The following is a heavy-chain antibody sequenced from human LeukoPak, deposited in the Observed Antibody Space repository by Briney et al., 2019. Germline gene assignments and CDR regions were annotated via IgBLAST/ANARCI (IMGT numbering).Heavy chain of an antibody. CDR1: GFTFSSYS. CDR3: ARDRAPAWTTTVTTLALWFDP. D-gene: IGHD4-17*01. J-gene: IGHJ5*02. CDR2: ISSSISTI. V-gene: IGHV3-48*01. Sequence: GGSLRLSCAASGFTFSSYSMNWVRQAPGKGLEWVSYISSSISTIYYADSVKGRFTISRDNAKNSLYLQMNSLRAEDTAVYYCARDRAPAWTTTVTTLALWFDPWGQGTLVTVSS.